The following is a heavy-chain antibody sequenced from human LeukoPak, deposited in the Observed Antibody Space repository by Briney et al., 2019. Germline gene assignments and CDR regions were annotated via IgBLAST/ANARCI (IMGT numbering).Heavy chain of an antibody. CDR2: IYYSGST. J-gene: IGHJ4*02. D-gene: IGHD3-9*01. CDR1: GGSISSSSYY. V-gene: IGHV4-39*07. Sequence: SETLSLTCTVSGGSISSSSYYWGWIRQPPGKGLEWIGSIYYSGSTYYNPSLKSRVTISIDTSKNQFSLRLTSVTAADTAVYYCARWDNYDILTGPDYWGQGTLVTASS. CDR3: ARWDNYDILTGPDY.